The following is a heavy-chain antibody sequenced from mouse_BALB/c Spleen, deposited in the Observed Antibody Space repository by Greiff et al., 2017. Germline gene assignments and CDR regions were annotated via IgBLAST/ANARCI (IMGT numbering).Heavy chain of an antibody. D-gene: IGHD4-1*02. CDR2: INPNNGGT. Sequence: EVQLQESGPELVKPGASVKISCKTSGYTFTDYTMHWVKQSPGQSLEWIGGINPNNGGTSYNQKFKGKATLTVDNSSSTAYMELRSLTSEDSAVYYCAGEGNCPLFDYWGQGTTLTVSS. V-gene: IGHV1-18*01. CDR3: AGEGNCPLFDY. CDR1: GYTFTDYT. J-gene: IGHJ2*01.